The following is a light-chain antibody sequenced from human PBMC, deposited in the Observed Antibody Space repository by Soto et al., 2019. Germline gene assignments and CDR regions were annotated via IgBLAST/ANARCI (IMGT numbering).Light chain of an antibody. V-gene: IGLV2-23*03. Sequence: QSVLTQPASVSGSPGQSITISCTGTSSDVGSYNLVSWYQQHPGKAPKLMIYEGSKRPSGVSNRFSGSKSGNTASLTISGLQAEDEADYFCCSYSCCSTFGFGGGTKLTVL. CDR1: SSDVGSYNL. CDR2: EGS. J-gene: IGLJ2*01. CDR3: CSYSCCSTFG.